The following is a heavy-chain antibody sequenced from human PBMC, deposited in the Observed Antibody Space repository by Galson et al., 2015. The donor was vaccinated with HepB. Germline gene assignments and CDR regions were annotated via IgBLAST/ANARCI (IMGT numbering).Heavy chain of an antibody. CDR1: GFTFSSYS. V-gene: IGHV3-21*01. J-gene: IGHJ4*02. CDR2: ISSSSSYI. D-gene: IGHD3-10*01. Sequence: SLRLSCAASGFTFSSYSMNWVRQAPGKGLEWVSSISSSSSYIYYADSVKGRFTISRDNAKNSLYLQMNSLRAEDTAVYYCARAGEWFGEQPDYFDYWGQGTLVTVSS. CDR3: ARAGEWFGEQPDYFDY.